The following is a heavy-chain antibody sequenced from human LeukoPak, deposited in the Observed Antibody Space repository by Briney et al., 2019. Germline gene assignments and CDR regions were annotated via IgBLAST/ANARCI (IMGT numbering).Heavy chain of an antibody. Sequence: KPSETLALTRTVSGGSVRSGSYYWSWIRQPPRKGLEWVGYIYYSGSTNYNPSLKSRVTISVDTSKNQFSLKLSSVTAADTAVYYCARVLATVTTGGMDVWGKGTTVTVSS. D-gene: IGHD4-17*01. V-gene: IGHV4-61*01. J-gene: IGHJ6*04. CDR3: ARVLATVTTGGMDV. CDR2: IYYSGST. CDR1: GGSVRSGSYY.